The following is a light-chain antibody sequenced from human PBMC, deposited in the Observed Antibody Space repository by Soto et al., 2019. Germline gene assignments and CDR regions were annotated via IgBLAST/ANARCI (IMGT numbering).Light chain of an antibody. V-gene: IGKV3-11*01. Sequence: EIVLTQSPATLSLSPGERATLSCRASQSVGSSLVWYQHKPGQAPRLLIYDASNRATDIPARFSGSGSGTDFTLTISNLEPEDFAVYYCQQRTHWPPLTFGGGTKVEIK. CDR1: QSVGSS. J-gene: IGKJ4*01. CDR3: QQRTHWPPLT. CDR2: DAS.